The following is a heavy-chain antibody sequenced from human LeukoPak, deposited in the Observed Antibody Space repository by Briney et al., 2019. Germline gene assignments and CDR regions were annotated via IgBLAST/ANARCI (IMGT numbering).Heavy chain of an antibody. CDR3: VREPGPGYFDY. D-gene: IGHD6-13*01. Sequence: GGSLRLSCEASGLTLSSHAMHWVRQAPGKGLEWVAVISQDGSERHYTDSVKGRFTISRDNPRNTQYLQMNSLRAEDTAVYYCVREPGPGYFDYWGQGTLVTVSS. CDR1: GLTLSSHA. J-gene: IGHJ4*02. V-gene: IGHV3-30-3*01. CDR2: ISQDGSER.